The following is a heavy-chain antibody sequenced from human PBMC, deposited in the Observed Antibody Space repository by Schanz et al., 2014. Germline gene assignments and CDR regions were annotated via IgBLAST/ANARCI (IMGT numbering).Heavy chain of an antibody. J-gene: IGHJ3*02. D-gene: IGHD3-10*01. CDR1: GFTFRGYA. CDR3: AKGRFGELSAFDI. Sequence: EVQLLESGGGLVQPGGSLRLSCAASGFTFRGYAMSWVRQAPGRGLEWVSIISGSGGNTYYADAVRGRFTISSDSSKNTLYLQMNSLRAEDTAVYYCAKGRFGELSAFDIWGQGTMVTVSS. CDR2: ISGSGGNT. V-gene: IGHV3-23*01.